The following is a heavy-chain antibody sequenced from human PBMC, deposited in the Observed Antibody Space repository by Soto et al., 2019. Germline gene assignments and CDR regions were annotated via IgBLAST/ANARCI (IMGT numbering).Heavy chain of an antibody. J-gene: IGHJ5*02. CDR2: INQDGSEI. Sequence: EVQLVESGGGLVQPGGSLRLSCAASGFTFSTSWMNWVRQAPGKGLEWVANINQDGSEIHYVDSVKGRFTISRDNAKNSLYLQMNSLRVEDTAVYYCVGPHFDPWGQGTLVTVSS. V-gene: IGHV3-7*02. CDR1: GFTFSTSW. CDR3: VGPHFDP.